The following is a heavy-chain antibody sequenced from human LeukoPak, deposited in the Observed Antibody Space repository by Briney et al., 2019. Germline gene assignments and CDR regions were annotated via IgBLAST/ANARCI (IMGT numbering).Heavy chain of an antibody. J-gene: IGHJ4*02. D-gene: IGHD2-15*01. CDR2: ITTDESST. CDR3: ARDGGTSTPFDY. V-gene: IGHV3-74*01. CDR1: RFTFSNYW. Sequence: SGGSLRLSCAASRFTFSNYWLHWVRQPPGKGLVWVSRITTDESSTHYAASVNGRFTISRDSAKSTVYLQMNSLTPEDTAVYYCARDGGTSTPFDYWGQGTLVTVSS.